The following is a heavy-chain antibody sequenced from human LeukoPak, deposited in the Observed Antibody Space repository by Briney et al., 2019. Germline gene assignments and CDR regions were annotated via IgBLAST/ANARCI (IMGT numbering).Heavy chain of an antibody. CDR2: INHSGST. CDR1: GGSFSGYY. J-gene: IGHJ4*02. CDR3: ARGPAGHFDY. D-gene: IGHD2-2*01. Sequence: SETLSLTCAVYGGSFSGYYWNWIRQPPGKGLEWIGEINHSGSTNYNPSLKSRVTISVDTSKNQFSLKLSSVTAADTAVYYCARGPAGHFDYWGQGTLVTVSS. V-gene: IGHV4-34*01.